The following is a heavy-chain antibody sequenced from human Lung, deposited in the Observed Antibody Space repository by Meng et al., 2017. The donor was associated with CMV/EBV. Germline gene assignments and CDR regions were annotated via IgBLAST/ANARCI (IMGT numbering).Heavy chain of an antibody. CDR2: IIPILGTV. Sequence: SVKVSCKASGGTFTGYAVGWVRQAPGQGLEWMGGIIPILGTVNYAQNFQDRVTITADESTVTAYMELSSLRSEDTAVYYCARGTAIAQYISSGLDIWGQGTMVTVSS. J-gene: IGHJ3*02. D-gene: IGHD2-15*01. CDR1: GGTFTGYA. V-gene: IGHV1-69*13. CDR3: ARGTAIAQYISSGLDI.